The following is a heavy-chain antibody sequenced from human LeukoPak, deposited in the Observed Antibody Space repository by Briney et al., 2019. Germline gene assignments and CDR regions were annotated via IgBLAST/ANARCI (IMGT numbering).Heavy chain of an antibody. D-gene: IGHD3-22*01. J-gene: IGHJ1*01. V-gene: IGHV1-2*02. CDR1: GYTFTGYY. Sequence: ASVKVSCKASGYTFTGYYMHWVRQAPGQGLEWMGWINPNSGGTNYAQKFQGRVTMTRDTSISTAYMELSRLRSDDTAVYYCAREDLYYYDSSGSECFQHWGQGTLVTVSS. CDR3: AREDLYYYDSSGSECFQH. CDR2: INPNSGGT.